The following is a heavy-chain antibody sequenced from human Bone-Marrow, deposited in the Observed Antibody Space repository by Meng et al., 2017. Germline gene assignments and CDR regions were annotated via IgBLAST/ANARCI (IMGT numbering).Heavy chain of an antibody. J-gene: IGHJ4*02. CDR2: IYYRGST. CDR1: GGSITSTSSY. Sequence: QLHLQESGPGLVKPSETLSLTCTISGGSITSTSSYWGWVRQPPGKGLEWIGSIYYRGSTNYNPSLKRRISMSVDMSKNQFSLKVNSVTAADTAIYYCVISSHNWGQGTLVTVSS. V-gene: IGHV4-39*07. D-gene: IGHD3-3*02. CDR3: VISSHN.